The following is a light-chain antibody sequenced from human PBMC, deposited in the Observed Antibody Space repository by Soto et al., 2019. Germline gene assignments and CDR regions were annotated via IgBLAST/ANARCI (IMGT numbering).Light chain of an antibody. J-gene: IGKJ1*01. CDR3: QQYNSYQRT. CDR2: KAS. V-gene: IGKV1-5*03. Sequence: DIQMSQLPSTLSASAGDRVTTTCRASQSISSWLAWYQQKPGKAPKLLIYKASSLESGVPSRFSGSGSGTEFTLTISSLQPDDFATYYCQQYNSYQRTFGQGTKADIK. CDR1: QSISSW.